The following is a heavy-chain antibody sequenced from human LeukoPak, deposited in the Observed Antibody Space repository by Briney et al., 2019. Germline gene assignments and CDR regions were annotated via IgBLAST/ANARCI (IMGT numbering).Heavy chain of an antibody. J-gene: IGHJ4*02. V-gene: IGHV1-8*03. CDR3: ARVSNGPKGTIQLWPGEQWLAHFDY. D-gene: IGHD5-18*01. CDR1: GYTFTSYG. CDR2: MNPSSGNT. Sequence: ASVKVSCKASGYTFTSYGISWVRQATGQGLEWLGWMNPSSGNTGYAQKFQGRVTITRNTSISTAYMELSSLRSEDTAVYYCARVSNGPKGTIQLWPGEQWLAHFDYWGQGTLVTVSS.